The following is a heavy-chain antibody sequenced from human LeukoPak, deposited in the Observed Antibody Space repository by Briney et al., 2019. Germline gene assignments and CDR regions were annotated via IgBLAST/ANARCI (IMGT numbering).Heavy chain of an antibody. CDR3: ARPLKYYYDSSGRDAFDI. CDR2: IYYSGST. J-gene: IGHJ3*02. D-gene: IGHD3-22*01. V-gene: IGHV4-30-4*08. Sequence: WVRQPPGKGLEWIGYIYYSGSTYYNPSLKSRVTISVDTSKNQFSLKLSSVTAADTAVYYCARPLKYYYDSSGRDAFDIWGQGTMVTVSS.